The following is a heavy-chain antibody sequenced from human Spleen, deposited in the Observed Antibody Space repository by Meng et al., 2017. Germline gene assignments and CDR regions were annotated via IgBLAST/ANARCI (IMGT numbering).Heavy chain of an antibody. D-gene: IGHD3-10*01. Sequence: SETLSLTCTVSGGSISSSSYYWGWIRQPPGKGLEWIGSIYYSGSTYYNPSLKSRVTISVDTSKNQFSLKLSSVTAADTAVYYCTSSITMVRGVQNFDSWGQGTTVTVSS. J-gene: IGHJ4*03. CDR1: GGSISSSSYY. CDR3: TSSITMVRGVQNFDS. V-gene: IGHV4-39*07. CDR2: IYYSGST.